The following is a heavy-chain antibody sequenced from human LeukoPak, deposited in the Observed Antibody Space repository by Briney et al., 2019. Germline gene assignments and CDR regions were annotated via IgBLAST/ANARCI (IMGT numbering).Heavy chain of an antibody. Sequence: PGGSLRLSCAASGFNVSNNYMNWVRQAPGKGLEWVSSISSDSNTILYADSVKGRFTISRDNAKNSLFLHMNSLRAEDTAVYYCAKFETGTYTDPFDYWGQGSLVTVSS. CDR1: GFNVSNNY. J-gene: IGHJ4*02. V-gene: IGHV3-69-1*01. D-gene: IGHD1-26*01. CDR3: AKFETGTYTDPFDY. CDR2: ISSDSNTI.